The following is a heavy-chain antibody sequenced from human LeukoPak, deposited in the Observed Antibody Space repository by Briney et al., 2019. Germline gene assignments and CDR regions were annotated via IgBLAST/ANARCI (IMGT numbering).Heavy chain of an antibody. CDR1: GGTFSSYA. CDR3: ARKGRSRDGYKLGGFFDY. V-gene: IGHV1-69*01. D-gene: IGHD5-24*01. CDR2: IIPIFGTA. Sequence: ASVKVSCKASGGTFSSYAISWVRQAPGQGLEWMGGIIPIFGTANYAQKFQGRVTITADESTSTAYMELSSLRSEDTAGFYCARKGRSRDGYKLGGFFDYWGQGTLVTVSS. J-gene: IGHJ4*02.